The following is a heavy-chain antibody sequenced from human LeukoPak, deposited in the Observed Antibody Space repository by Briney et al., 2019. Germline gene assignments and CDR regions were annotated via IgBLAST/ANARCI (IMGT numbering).Heavy chain of an antibody. CDR1: GYTFTSYG. D-gene: IGHD3-10*01. CDR2: TSAYNGNT. J-gene: IGHJ5*02. CDR3: ASHPLWFGESLNWFDP. V-gene: IGHV1-18*01. Sequence: ASVKVSCKASGYTFTSYGISWVRQAPGQGLEWMGWTSAYNGNTNYAQKLQGRVTMTTDTSTSTAYMELRSLRSDDTAVYYCASHPLWFGESLNWFDPWGQGTLVTVSS.